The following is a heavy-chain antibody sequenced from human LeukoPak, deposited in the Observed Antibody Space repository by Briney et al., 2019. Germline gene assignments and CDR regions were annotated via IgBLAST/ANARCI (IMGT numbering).Heavy chain of an antibody. CDR1: GGSFSGYY. CDR2: INHSGST. J-gene: IGHJ5*02. D-gene: IGHD2-8*01. Sequence: RSSETLSLTCAVYGGSFSGYYWSWIRQPPGKGLEWIGEINHSGSTNYNPSLKSRVTISVDTSKNQFSLKLSSVTAADTAVYYCARNDIVLMVYAIGSSWFDPWGQGTLVTVSS. CDR3: ARNDIVLMVYAIGSSWFDP. V-gene: IGHV4-34*01.